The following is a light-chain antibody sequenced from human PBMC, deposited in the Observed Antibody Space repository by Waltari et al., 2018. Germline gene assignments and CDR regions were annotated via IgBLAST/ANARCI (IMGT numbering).Light chain of an antibody. CDR1: NSDIGKYDL. CDR3: CSFTDTSIWV. J-gene: IGLJ3*02. V-gene: IGLV2-23*02. Sequence: QSALTQPASVSGSPGQSITISCTGTNSDIGKYDLVSWYQQHPGKAPTLLIYEVTPRPSGVSNHFAGSKSGNTASLTISGLQPEDEANYYCCSFTDTSIWVFGGGTKLTVL. CDR2: EVT.